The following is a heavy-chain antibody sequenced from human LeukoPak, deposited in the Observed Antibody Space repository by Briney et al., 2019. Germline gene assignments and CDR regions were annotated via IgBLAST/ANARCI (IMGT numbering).Heavy chain of an antibody. Sequence: GSSVKVSCKASGGTFSSYAISWVRQAPGQGLEWMGGIIPIYGTTNYAQRFQGRVTFTADESTSTAYMELSSLRSEDTAVYYCARNGLAAAADRLAFDIWGQGTMVTVSS. CDR1: GGTFSSYA. V-gene: IGHV1-69*01. CDR3: ARNGLAAAADRLAFDI. J-gene: IGHJ3*02. CDR2: IIPIYGTT. D-gene: IGHD6-13*01.